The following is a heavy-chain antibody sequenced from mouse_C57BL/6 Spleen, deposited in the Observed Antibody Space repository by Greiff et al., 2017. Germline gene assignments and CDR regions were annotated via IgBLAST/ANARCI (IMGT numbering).Heavy chain of an antibody. CDR3: ASGLRRADYFDY. D-gene: IGHD2-4*01. CDR2: IYPGDGDT. CDR1: GYAFSSYW. Sequence: QVQLKQSGAELVKPGASVKISCKASGYAFSSYWMNWVKQRPGKGLEWIGQIYPGDGDTNYNGKFKGKATLTADKSSSTAYMQLSSLTSEDSAVYFCASGLRRADYFDYWGQGTTLTVSS. V-gene: IGHV1-80*01. J-gene: IGHJ2*01.